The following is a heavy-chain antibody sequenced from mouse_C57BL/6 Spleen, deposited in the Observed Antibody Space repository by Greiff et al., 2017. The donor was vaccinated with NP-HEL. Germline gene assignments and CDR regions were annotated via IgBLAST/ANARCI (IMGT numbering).Heavy chain of an antibody. CDR2: ILSGSGST. CDR3: ARSRTLLLRFDY. CDR1: GYTFTGYW. Sequence: VKLQESGAELMKPGASVKLSCKATGYTFTGYWIEWVKQRPGHGLEWIGEILSGSGSTNYNEKFKGKATFTADKSSNTAYMQLSSLTTEDSAIYYCARSRTLLLRFDYWGQGTTLTVSS. J-gene: IGHJ2*01. V-gene: IGHV1-9*01. D-gene: IGHD1-1*01.